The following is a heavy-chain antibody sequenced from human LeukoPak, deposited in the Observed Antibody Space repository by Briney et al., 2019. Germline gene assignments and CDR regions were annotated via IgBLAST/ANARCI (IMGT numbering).Heavy chain of an antibody. Sequence: SETLSLTCTVSGGSISSYYWSWIRQPPGKGLEWIGYIYYSGSTNYNPSLKSRATISVDTSKNQFSLKLSSVTAADTAVYYCARGIAGAFDIWGQGAMVTVSS. CDR3: ARGIAGAFDI. J-gene: IGHJ3*02. CDR1: GGSISSYY. D-gene: IGHD6-13*01. V-gene: IGHV4-59*01. CDR2: IYYSGST.